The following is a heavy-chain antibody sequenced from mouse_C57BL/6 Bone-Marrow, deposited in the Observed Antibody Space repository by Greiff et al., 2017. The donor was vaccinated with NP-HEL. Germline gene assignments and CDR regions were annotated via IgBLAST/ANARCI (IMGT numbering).Heavy chain of an antibody. CDR1: GYTFTSYG. D-gene: IGHD1-1*01. V-gene: IGHV1-81*01. CDR3: ARISSGEYYFDY. Sequence: VKLMESGAELARPGASVKLSCKASGYTFTSYGISWVKQRTGQGLEWIGEIYPRSGNTYYNEKFKGKATLTADKSSSTAYMELRSLTSEDSAVYFCARISSGEYYFDYWGQGTTLTVSS. J-gene: IGHJ2*01. CDR2: IYPRSGNT.